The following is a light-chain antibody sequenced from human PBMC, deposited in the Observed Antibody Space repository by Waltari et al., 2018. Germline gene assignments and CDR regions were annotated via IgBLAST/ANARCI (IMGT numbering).Light chain of an antibody. J-gene: IGLJ3*02. CDR2: PVD. V-gene: IGLV2-23*02. Sequence: QSALTQPASVSGSPGQSITLPCSGSSGDVGMFNLVSWYQRHPGKAPQLIIYPVDDRPSGVSYRFSASKSGHTASLTISGLQPEDEADYYCCSYAGNKWLFGGGTKVTVL. CDR3: CSYAGNKWL. CDR1: SGDVGMFNL.